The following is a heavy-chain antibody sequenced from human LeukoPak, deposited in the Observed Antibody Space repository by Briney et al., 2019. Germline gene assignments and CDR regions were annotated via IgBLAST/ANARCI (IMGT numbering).Heavy chain of an antibody. CDR2: IRSKANSYAT. V-gene: IGHV3-73*01. CDR3: TQFLWFGQNAFDI. CDR1: GFTFSGSA. D-gene: IGHD3-10*01. Sequence: GGSPRLSCAASGFTFSGSAMHWVRQASGKGPEWVGRIRSKANSYATAYAASVKGRFTISRDDSKNTAYLQMNSLKTEDTAVYYCTQFLWFGQNAFDIWGQGTMVTVSS. J-gene: IGHJ3*02.